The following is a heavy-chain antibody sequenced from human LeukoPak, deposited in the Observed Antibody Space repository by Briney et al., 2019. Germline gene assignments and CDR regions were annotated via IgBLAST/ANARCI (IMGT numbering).Heavy chain of an antibody. Sequence: GGSLRLSCAASGFTFSSYEMNWVRQAPGKGLEWVSYISSSGSTIYCADSVKGRFTISRDNAKNSLYLQMNSLRAEDTAVYYCAREVDGYCSSGSCGDIWGQGTMVTVSS. D-gene: IGHD2-15*01. J-gene: IGHJ3*02. CDR2: ISSSGSTI. CDR1: GFTFSSYE. V-gene: IGHV3-48*03. CDR3: AREVDGYCSSGSCGDI.